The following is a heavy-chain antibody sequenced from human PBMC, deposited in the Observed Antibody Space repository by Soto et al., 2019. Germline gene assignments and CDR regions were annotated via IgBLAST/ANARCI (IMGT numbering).Heavy chain of an antibody. Sequence: QHSPRQGLEWMGWISAYNGNTNYAQKLQGRVTMTTDTSTSTAYMELRSLRSDDTAVHYFTREVYFGGDCEVTDYWVKGTLVTVSP. V-gene: IGHV1-18*01. CDR2: ISAYNGNT. D-gene: IGHD2-21*02. J-gene: IGHJ4*02. CDR3: TREVYFGGDCEVTDY.